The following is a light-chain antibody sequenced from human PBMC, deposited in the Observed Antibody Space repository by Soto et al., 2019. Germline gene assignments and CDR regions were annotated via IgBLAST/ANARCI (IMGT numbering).Light chain of an antibody. CDR3: CSYAGTNTYV. CDR2: EGN. Sequence: QSALTQPASVSGSPGQSITISCTGTSSDVGSYNLVSWYQQHPGKAPKLMIYEGNKRPSGVSNRFSGSKSANTASLTISWLKTEDEADYYCCSYAGTNTYVFGTGTKLTVL. V-gene: IGLV2-23*01. J-gene: IGLJ1*01. CDR1: SSDVGSYNL.